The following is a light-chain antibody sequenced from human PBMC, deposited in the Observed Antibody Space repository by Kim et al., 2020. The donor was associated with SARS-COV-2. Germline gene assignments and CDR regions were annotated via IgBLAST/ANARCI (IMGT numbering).Light chain of an antibody. CDR3: QQYDRPPWT. CDR2: GAS. Sequence: VLTQSPGTLSLSPGERATLSCRASQSVSSSYIAWYQQKPGQAPRLLIYGASSGATGIPDRFRGSGSGTDFTLTISRLEPEDFAVYYCQQYDRPPWTFGLGTKVDI. J-gene: IGKJ1*01. CDR1: QSVSSSY. V-gene: IGKV3-20*01.